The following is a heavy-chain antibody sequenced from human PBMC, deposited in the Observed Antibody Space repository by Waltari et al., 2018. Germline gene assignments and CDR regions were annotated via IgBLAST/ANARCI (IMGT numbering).Heavy chain of an antibody. D-gene: IGHD2-8*02. J-gene: IGHJ6*03. Sequence: QVQLVQSGAEVKKPGSSVKVSCKASGGTFSSYATSWVRQAPGQGLEWMGGIIPIFGTANYAQKFQGRVTITADKSTSTAYMELSSLRSEDTAVYYCARAWWAAGQHYYYYYMDVWGKGTTVTVSS. CDR1: GGTFSSYA. CDR2: IIPIFGTA. CDR3: ARAWWAAGQHYYYYYMDV. V-gene: IGHV1-69*14.